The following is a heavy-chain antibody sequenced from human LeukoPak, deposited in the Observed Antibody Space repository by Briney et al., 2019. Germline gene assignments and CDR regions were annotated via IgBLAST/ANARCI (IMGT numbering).Heavy chain of an antibody. V-gene: IGHV4-34*01. D-gene: IGHD3-10*01. CDR1: GGSFNGYY. CDR3: ARLSLWFGEPEGENFDY. CDR2: INHTGST. J-gene: IGHJ4*02. Sequence: SETLSLTCAVYGGSFNGYYWSWIRQPPGKGLGWIGEINHTGSTNYNPSLKSRVTISVDTSKNQFSLKLSSVTAADTAVYYCARLSLWFGEPEGENFDYWGQGTLVTVSS.